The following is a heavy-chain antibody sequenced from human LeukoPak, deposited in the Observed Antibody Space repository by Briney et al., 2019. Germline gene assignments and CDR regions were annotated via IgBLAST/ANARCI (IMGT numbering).Heavy chain of an antibody. Sequence: SETLSLTCTVSLDSTTSNFWSWVRQPPGKGLEWIGEIHRSGSPNYNPSLKSRVTISIDRSRNQIALELSSVTAADTAVYYCAREILGGFNPGAYWGQGTLVTVSS. D-gene: IGHD3-10*01. J-gene: IGHJ4*02. CDR3: AREILGGFNPGAY. CDR1: LDSTTSNF. V-gene: IGHV4-4*02. CDR2: IHRSGSP.